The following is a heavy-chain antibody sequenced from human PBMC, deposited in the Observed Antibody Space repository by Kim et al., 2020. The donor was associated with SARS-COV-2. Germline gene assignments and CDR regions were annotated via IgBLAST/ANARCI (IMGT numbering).Heavy chain of an antibody. V-gene: IGHV3-74*01. CDR2: INIDGSTT. Sequence: GGSLRLSCTASGFTFSSYWMHWVRQAPGKGLVWVSRINIDGSTTRYADPVEGRFTISRDNAKNTLYLQMNSLRAEDTAVYYCARDDGIDVWGQWTTVTVSS. CDR1: GFTFSSYW. J-gene: IGHJ6*02. CDR3: ARDDGIDV.